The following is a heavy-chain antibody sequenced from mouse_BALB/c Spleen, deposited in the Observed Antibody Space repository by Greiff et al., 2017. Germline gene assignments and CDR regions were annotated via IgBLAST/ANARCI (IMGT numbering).Heavy chain of an antibody. J-gene: IGHJ4*01. D-gene: IGHD2-3*01. CDR2: ILPGSGST. CDR3: ARGLLRPYYAMDY. V-gene: IGHV1-9*01. CDR1: GYTFSSYW. Sequence: QVQLQQSGAELMKPGASVKISCKATGYTFSSYWIEWVKQRPGHGLEWIGEILPGSGSTNYNEKFKGKATFTADTSSNTAYMQLSSLTSEDSAVYYCARGLLRPYYAMDYWGQGTSVTVSS.